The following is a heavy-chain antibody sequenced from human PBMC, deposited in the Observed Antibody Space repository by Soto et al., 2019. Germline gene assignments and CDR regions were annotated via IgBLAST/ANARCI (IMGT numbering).Heavy chain of an antibody. V-gene: IGHV4-34*01. Sequence: QVQLQQWGAGLLKPSETLSLTCAVYGGSFSGYYWSWIRQPPGKGLEWIGEINHSGSTNYNPSLKGRVTISVDTSKNQFSLKLSSVTAADTAVYYCARGGLHLGELSTAFDYWGQGTLVTVSS. CDR3: ARGGLHLGELSTAFDY. CDR2: INHSGST. J-gene: IGHJ4*02. CDR1: GGSFSGYY. D-gene: IGHD3-16*02.